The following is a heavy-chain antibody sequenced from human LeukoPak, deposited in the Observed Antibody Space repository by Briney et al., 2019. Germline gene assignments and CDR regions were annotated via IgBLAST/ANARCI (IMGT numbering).Heavy chain of an antibody. CDR1: GGSNSSNNYY. J-gene: IGHJ6*02. D-gene: IGHD6-19*01. V-gene: IGHV4-39*07. CDR2: IYYSGST. Sequence: PSETLSLTCTVSGGSNSSNNYYWAWIRQPPGKGLEWIGSIYYSGSTHYNPSLKSRVTISVDTSKNQFSLKLSSVTAADTAMYYCARDGRIAVAGFYYYYGMDVWGQGTRSPSP. CDR3: ARDGRIAVAGFYYYYGMDV.